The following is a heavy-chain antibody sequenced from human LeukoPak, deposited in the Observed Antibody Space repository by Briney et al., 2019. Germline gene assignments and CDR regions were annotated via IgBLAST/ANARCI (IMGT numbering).Heavy chain of an antibody. V-gene: IGHV3-21*01. CDR1: GFTFSSYS. CDR2: ISTSSSYI. J-gene: IGHJ4*02. CDR3: AREWDTAMVVDY. D-gene: IGHD5-18*01. Sequence: GGSLRLSCAASGFTFSSYSMNWVRQAPGKGLEWVSSISTSSSYIYYADSVKGRFTISRDNSKNTLYLQMNSLRAEDTAVYYCAREWDTAMVVDYWGQGTLVTVSS.